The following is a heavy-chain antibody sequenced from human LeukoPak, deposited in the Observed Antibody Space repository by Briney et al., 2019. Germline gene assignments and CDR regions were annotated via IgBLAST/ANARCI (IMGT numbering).Heavy chain of an antibody. CDR3: ARGSLLLGIAVAGTWGDFDY. CDR1: GYTFTSYA. J-gene: IGHJ4*02. V-gene: IGHV7-4-1*02. CDR2: INTNTGNP. D-gene: IGHD6-19*01. Sequence: VASVKVSCKASGYTFTSYAMNWVRQAPGQGLGWMGWINTNTGNPTYAQGFTGRFVFSLDTSVSTAYLQISSLKAEDTAVYYCARGSLLLGIAVAGTWGDFDYWGQGTLVTVSS.